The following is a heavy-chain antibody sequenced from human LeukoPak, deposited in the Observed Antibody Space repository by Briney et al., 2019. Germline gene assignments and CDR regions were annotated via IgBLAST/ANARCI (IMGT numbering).Heavy chain of an antibody. Sequence: ASVKVSCKASGYTFTSYGISWVRQAPGQGLEWMGWISANNGNTNYAQKLQGRVTMTTDTSTSTAYMELRSLRSDDTAVYYCARNIVVVPAAMGGIYYYYMDVWGKGTTVTVSS. V-gene: IGHV1-18*01. D-gene: IGHD2-2*01. J-gene: IGHJ6*03. CDR2: ISANNGNT. CDR3: ARNIVVVPAAMGGIYYYYMDV. CDR1: GYTFTSYG.